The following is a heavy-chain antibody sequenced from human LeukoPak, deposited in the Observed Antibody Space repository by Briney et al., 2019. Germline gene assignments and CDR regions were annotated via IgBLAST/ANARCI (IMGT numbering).Heavy chain of an antibody. CDR3: ARDVEPYYYDSSGYSPVDY. Sequence: ASVKVSCKASGYTFTSYGISWVRQAPGQGLEWMGWISAYNGNTNYAQKLQGRVTMTTDTSTSTAYMELRSLRSDDTAVYYCARDVEPYYYDSSGYSPVDYWGQGTLVTVSS. CDR2: ISAYNGNT. D-gene: IGHD3-22*01. V-gene: IGHV1-18*01. CDR1: GYTFTSYG. J-gene: IGHJ4*02.